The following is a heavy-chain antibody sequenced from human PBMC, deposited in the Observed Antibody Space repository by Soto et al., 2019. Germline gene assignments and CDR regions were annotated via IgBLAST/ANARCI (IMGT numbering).Heavy chain of an antibody. D-gene: IGHD1-7*01. CDR1: GLTFSNYA. J-gene: IGHJ4*02. V-gene: IGHV3-23*01. CDR2: MSGSSSTT. Sequence: EVRLLESGGGLVKPGGSLRLSCATSGLTFSNYAMSWVRQAPGVGLEWVSSMSGSSSTTYYADSVRGRFTISRDRSKNTRYLQMSSLRAEATALYYCAKNQERELPRVIDFWGQGTLVTVSS. CDR3: AKNQERELPRVIDF.